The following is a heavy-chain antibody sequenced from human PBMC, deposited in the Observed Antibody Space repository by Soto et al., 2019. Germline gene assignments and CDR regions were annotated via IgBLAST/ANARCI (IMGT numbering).Heavy chain of an antibody. J-gene: IGHJ4*02. D-gene: IGHD3-16*01. V-gene: IGHV3-33*05. CDR3: ARWGTTGGLAV. CDR1: GFTFRSYV. CDR2: TSYDGSNN. Sequence: QVQLVESGGGVVQPGTSLRLSCVGSGFTFRSYVIHWVRQAPGKGLEWVALTSYDGSNNFYGDSVKGRFTISRHNSRNTVELQMDSLRFEATALYYCARWGTTGGLAVWGQGTLVYVS.